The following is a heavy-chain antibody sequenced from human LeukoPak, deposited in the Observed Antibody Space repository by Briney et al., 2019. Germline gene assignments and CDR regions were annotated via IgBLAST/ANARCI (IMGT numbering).Heavy chain of an antibody. CDR3: ARDRDGTTVDY. D-gene: IGHD4-11*01. CDR1: GGSISSSSYY. CDR2: IYYSGST. J-gene: IGHJ4*02. V-gene: IGHV4-39*07. Sequence: PSETLSLTCTVSGGSISSSSYYWGWIRQPPGKGLEWIGSIYYSGSTYYNPSLKSRVTISVDTSKNQFSLKLSSVAAADTAVYYCARDRDGTTVDYWGQGTLVTVSS.